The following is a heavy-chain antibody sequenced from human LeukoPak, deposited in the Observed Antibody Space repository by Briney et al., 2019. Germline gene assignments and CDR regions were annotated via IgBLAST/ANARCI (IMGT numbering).Heavy chain of an antibody. CDR2: IYYSGST. CDR3: ARGGDYYDSSGYSYFDY. J-gene: IGHJ4*02. V-gene: IGHV4-34*09. Sequence: SETLSLTCAVYGGSFSGYYWSWIRQPPGKGLEWIGYIYYSGSTYYNPSLKSRVTISVDTSKNQFSLRLSSVTAADTAVYYCARGGDYYDSSGYSYFDYWGQGTLVTVSS. D-gene: IGHD3-22*01. CDR1: GGSFSGYY.